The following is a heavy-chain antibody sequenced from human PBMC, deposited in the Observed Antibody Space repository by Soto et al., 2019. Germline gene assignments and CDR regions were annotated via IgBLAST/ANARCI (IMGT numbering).Heavy chain of an antibody. J-gene: IGHJ4*02. CDR2: ISSSGDII. V-gene: IGHV3-11*01. D-gene: IGHD3-22*01. CDR3: ARGLGYYASDGYFDY. Sequence: GGSLRLSCAGSGFSFSDYYMSWIRQAPGKGLEWVSYISSSGDIIYYADSVKGRLTISRDNAKNSLYLQMNSLRAEDTAVYYCARGLGYYASDGYFDYWGQGTVVTVSS. CDR1: GFSFSDYY.